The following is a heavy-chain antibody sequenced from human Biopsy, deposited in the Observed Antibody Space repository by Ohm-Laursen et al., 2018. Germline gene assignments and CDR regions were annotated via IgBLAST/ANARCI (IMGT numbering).Heavy chain of an antibody. CDR2: IFYTGII. V-gene: IGHV4-39*01. CDR1: GGSVSSNTDY. Sequence: SDTLSLTCTVSGGSVSSNTDYWAWLRQPPGKGLEWIGSIFYTGIIFYNPSLKSRVWISVNTSKNLLSLNLTSVTASDTALYYCARHPTGFWFDPWGQGTLVIVSS. J-gene: IGHJ5*02. CDR3: ARHPTGFWFDP.